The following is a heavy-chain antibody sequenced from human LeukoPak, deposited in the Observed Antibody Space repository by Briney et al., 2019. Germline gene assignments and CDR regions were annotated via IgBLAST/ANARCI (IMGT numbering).Heavy chain of an antibody. CDR2: IYYSGST. V-gene: IGHV4-59*01. Sequence: SETLSLTCTVSGGSISSYYWSWIRQPPGKGLEWIGYIYYSGSTNYNPSLKSRVTISVDTSKNQFSLKLSSVTAADTAVYYCARRRRCSGGSCYSVNYWGQGTLVTVSS. CDR3: ARRRRCSGGSCYSVNY. J-gene: IGHJ4*02. CDR1: GGSISSYY. D-gene: IGHD2-15*01.